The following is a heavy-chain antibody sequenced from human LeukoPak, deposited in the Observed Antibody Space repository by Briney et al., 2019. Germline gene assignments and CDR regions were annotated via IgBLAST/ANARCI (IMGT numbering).Heavy chain of an antibody. CDR3: GRHRSGGSQDDAFDI. J-gene: IGHJ3*02. Sequence: GGTLRLSCAASGFTFSSYGMSWVRQAPGKGLEWVSAISGSGGSTYYADSVKGRFTISRDNAKNSLYLQMNSLRAEDTAVYYCGRHRSGGSQDDAFDIWGQGTMVTVSS. CDR1: GFTFSSYG. CDR2: ISGSGGST. D-gene: IGHD2-15*01. V-gene: IGHV3-23*01.